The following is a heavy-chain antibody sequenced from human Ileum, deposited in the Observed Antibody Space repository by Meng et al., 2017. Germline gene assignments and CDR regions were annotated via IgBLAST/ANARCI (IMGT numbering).Heavy chain of an antibody. V-gene: IGHV4-61*08. CDR1: GGSVSSDVLQ. J-gene: IGHJ4*02. CDR2: AST. Sequence: QVRRQASAPGLVRPAETLSLICTVSGGSVSSDVLQWGWVRQPPGKGLEWIGYASTNYNPSLKSRVTISLDTSKNQFSLELSSVTAADTAVYYCARDHWGSLDYWGQGILVTVSS. D-gene: IGHD7-27*01. CDR3: ARDHWGSLDY.